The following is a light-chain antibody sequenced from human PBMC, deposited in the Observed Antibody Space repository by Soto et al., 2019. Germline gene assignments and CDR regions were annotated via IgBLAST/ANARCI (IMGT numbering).Light chain of an antibody. CDR1: SSDVGGYKY. Sequence: QSALTQPASVSGSPGQSITISCTGTSSDVGGYKYVSWYQQHPGKAPKLMIYDVSNRPSGVSNRFSGSKSGNTASLTISGLHAEDEADYYCSSYTSSSTDVVFGGGTQLTVL. CDR3: SSYTSSSTDVV. V-gene: IGLV2-14*01. J-gene: IGLJ2*01. CDR2: DVS.